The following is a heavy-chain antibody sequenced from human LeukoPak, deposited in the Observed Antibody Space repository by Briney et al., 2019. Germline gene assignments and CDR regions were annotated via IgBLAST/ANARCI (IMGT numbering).Heavy chain of an antibody. CDR2: INPNSGGT. D-gene: IGHD3-22*01. CDR1: GYTFTGYY. Sequence: ASVKVSRKASGYTFTGYYMHWVRQAPGQGLEWMGWINPNSGGTNYAQKFQGRVTMTRDTSISTAYMELSRLRSDDTAVYYCARGDDSSGYHDAFDIWGQGTMVTVSS. J-gene: IGHJ3*02. V-gene: IGHV1-2*02. CDR3: ARGDDSSGYHDAFDI.